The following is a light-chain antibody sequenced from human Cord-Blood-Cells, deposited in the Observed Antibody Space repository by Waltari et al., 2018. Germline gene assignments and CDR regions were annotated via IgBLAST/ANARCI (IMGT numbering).Light chain of an antibody. CDR3: SSYAGSNNYV. CDR2: EVS. Sequence: QPPLTQPPSASGSPEQSVTIACTGTTSDVGGYNYVSWYQQHPGKAPKLMIYEVSKRPSGVPDRFSGSKSGNTASLTVSGLQAEDEADYYCSSYAGSNNYVFGTGTKVTVL. J-gene: IGLJ1*01. V-gene: IGLV2-8*01. CDR1: TSDVGGYNY.